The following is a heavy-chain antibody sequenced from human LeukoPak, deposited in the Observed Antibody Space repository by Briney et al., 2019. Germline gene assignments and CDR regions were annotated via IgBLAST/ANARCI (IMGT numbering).Heavy chain of an antibody. D-gene: IGHD1-26*01. V-gene: IGHV3-53*01. CDR2: VYSDDTT. CDR3: ARGGGYYAIDY. Sequence: GGSLRLSSAASGFTVNSNYMNWVRQAPGKGLEWVSVVYSDDTTYYADSVKGRFTISRDNSKNTLYLQMYSLRAEDTAVYYCARGGGYYAIDYWGQGTLVTVSS. CDR1: GFTVNSNY. J-gene: IGHJ4*02.